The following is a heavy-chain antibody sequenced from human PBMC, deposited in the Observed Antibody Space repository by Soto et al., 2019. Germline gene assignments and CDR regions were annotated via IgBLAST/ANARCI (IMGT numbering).Heavy chain of an antibody. CDR2: ISAYNGNT. CDR3: AAVTKYDSLTRFYPC. J-gene: IGHJ1*01. Sequence: QGLEWMGWISAYNGNTNYAQKLQGRVTMTTDTSTSTAYMELRSLRAEDTAVYFCAAVTKYDSLTRFYPCWGQGSLV. D-gene: IGHD3-9*01. V-gene: IGHV1-18*01.